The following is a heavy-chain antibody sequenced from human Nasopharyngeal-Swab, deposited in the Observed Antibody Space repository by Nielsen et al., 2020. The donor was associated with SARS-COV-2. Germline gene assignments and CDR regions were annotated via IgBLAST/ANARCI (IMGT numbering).Heavy chain of an antibody. V-gene: IGHV5-10-1*01. CDR1: GYTFGNHW. D-gene: IGHD3-22*01. CDR3: ARNSGYYLGENL. CDR2: VYPSDSYT. Sequence: ESLKISCKGYGYTFGNHWVSWVRPMPGKSLEWVGGVYPSDSYTKYSPSFQGHVTISADKSISIAYLQWSSLKASDTGMYYCARNSGYYLGENLWGQGTLVTVSS. J-gene: IGHJ5*02.